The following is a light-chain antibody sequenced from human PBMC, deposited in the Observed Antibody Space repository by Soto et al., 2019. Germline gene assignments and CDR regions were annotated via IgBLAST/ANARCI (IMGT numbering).Light chain of an antibody. Sequence: IQITQSPSTLSASVGDTVTITCRASESISIWLAWYQQKPGKAPNLLINKASSLHSEVPSRFSGSGSGTEFTLTITRLQPDDFGVYYCQQYKSSSTFGQGTKVDIK. V-gene: IGKV1-5*03. J-gene: IGKJ1*01. CDR2: KAS. CDR1: ESISIW. CDR3: QQYKSSST.